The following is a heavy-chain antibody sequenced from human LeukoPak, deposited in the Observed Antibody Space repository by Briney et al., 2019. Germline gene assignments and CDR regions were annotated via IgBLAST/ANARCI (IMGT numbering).Heavy chain of an antibody. D-gene: IGHD3-9*01. CDR3: AKEERGDYYNILTGYNPQTFNY. J-gene: IGHJ4*02. CDR2: ISTSGGST. CDR1: GFTVGSYA. V-gene: IGHV3-23*01. Sequence: GGSLRLSCAASGFTVGSYAMSWVRQAPGKGLEWVSAISTSGGSTYYADSVRGRFTISRDISKNTLYLQMSSLRVEDTAVYYCAKEERGDYYNILTGYNPQTFNYWGQEPLVPVSS.